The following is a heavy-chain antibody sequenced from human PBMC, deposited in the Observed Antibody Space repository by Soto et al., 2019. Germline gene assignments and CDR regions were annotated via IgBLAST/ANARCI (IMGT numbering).Heavy chain of an antibody. J-gene: IGHJ6*02. CDR2: IYHSGSS. Sequence: SETLSLTCTVSAGSISSGGYSWTWIRQPPGRGLEWIGYIYHSGSSYYNLSLKSRVTISVDRSKNQFSLKLSSVTAADTAVYYCARVPDVWGQGTTVTVSS. V-gene: IGHV4-30-2*01. CDR3: ARVPDV. CDR1: AGSISSGGYS.